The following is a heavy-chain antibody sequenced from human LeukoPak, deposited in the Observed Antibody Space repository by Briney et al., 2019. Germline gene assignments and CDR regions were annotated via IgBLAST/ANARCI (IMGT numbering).Heavy chain of an antibody. CDR1: GFTFSSYS. D-gene: IGHD2-2*01. J-gene: IGHJ4*02. Sequence: LRLSCAASGFTFSSYSMNWVRQAPGKGLEWIGYIYYSGSTNYNPSLKSRVTISVDTSKNQFSLKLSSVTAADTAVYYCARGTYCSSTSCYVDYWGQGTLVTVSS. CDR3: ARGTYCSSTSCYVDY. V-gene: IGHV4-59*01. CDR2: IYYSGST.